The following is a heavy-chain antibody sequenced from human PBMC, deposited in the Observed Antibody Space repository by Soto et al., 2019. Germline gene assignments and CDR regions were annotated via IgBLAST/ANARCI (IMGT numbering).Heavy chain of an antibody. J-gene: IGHJ4*02. D-gene: IGHD5-18*01. CDR3: ARGTLHPDTAMVFLPFDY. CDR2: IIPILGIA. Sequence: QVQLVQSGAEVKKPGSSVKVSCKASGGTFSSYTISWVRQAPGQGLEWMGRIIPILGIANYAQKFQGRVTITADKSTSTAYMELSSLRSEDTAVYYCARGTLHPDTAMVFLPFDYWGQGTLVTVSS. V-gene: IGHV1-69*02. CDR1: GGTFSSYT.